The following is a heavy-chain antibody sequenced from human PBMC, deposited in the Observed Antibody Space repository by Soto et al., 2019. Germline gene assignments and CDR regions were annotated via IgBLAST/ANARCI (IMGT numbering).Heavy chain of an antibody. CDR2: ISGYNGKT. V-gene: IGHV1-18*01. CDR3: ARAGPRPYYYYAMDV. J-gene: IGHJ6*02. Sequence: QVQLVQSGAEAKKPEASVKVSCTSSGYTFSMSGISWVRQAPGQGLEWMGWISGYNGKTNYEQKFQDRVTMTTDTSTNMSYIELRSLRSDDTAVYYCARAGPRPYYYYAMDVWGEGTTVTVS. CDR1: GYTFSMSG.